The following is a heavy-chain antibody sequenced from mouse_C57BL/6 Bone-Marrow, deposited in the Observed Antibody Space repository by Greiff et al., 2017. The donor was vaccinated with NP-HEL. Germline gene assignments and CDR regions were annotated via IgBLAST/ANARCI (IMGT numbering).Heavy chain of an antibody. Sequence: EVQLQQSGAELVRPGASVKLSCTASGFNITDDYMHWVKQRPEQGLEWIGWIVPENGDTESASKFQGKAPIPADTSSNTAYLQLSSLTSEDTAVYYCTTGLLDYYGSSYFDYWGQGTTLTVSS. CDR3: TTGLLDYYGSSYFDY. J-gene: IGHJ2*01. D-gene: IGHD1-1*01. CDR2: IVPENGDT. V-gene: IGHV14-4*01. CDR1: GFNITDDY.